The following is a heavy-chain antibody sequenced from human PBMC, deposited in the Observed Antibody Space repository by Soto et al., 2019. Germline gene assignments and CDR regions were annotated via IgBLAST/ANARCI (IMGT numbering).Heavy chain of an antibody. V-gene: IGHV4-34*01. CDR2: INHSEST. Sequence: SETLSLTCAVYGGSFSGYYWSWIRQPPGKGLEWIGEINHSESTNYNPSLKSRVTISVDTSKNQFSLKLSSVTAADTAVYYCARVRGYYYGSGTPGNWFDPWGQGTLVTVSS. CDR3: ARVRGYYYGSGTPGNWFDP. CDR1: GGSFSGYY. J-gene: IGHJ5*02. D-gene: IGHD3-10*01.